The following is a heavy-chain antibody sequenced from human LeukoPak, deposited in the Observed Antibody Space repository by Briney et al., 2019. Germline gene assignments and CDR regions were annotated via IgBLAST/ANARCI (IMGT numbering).Heavy chain of an antibody. CDR2: IDWDADK. D-gene: IGHD2-21*02. CDR3: ARICAGDWDNWFDP. J-gene: IGHJ5*02. Sequence: SGPALVKPTQTFTLTCTFSGFSLSTSGMCVSWIRQPPGKALEWLARIDWDADKYYSTSLKTRLTISKDTSKNQVVLTMTNMDPVDTATYYCARICAGDWDNWFDPWGQGTLVTVSS. V-gene: IGHV2-70*11. CDR1: GFSLSTSGMC.